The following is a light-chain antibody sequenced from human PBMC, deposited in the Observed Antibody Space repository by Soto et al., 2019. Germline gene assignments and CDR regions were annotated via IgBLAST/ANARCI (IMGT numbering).Light chain of an antibody. J-gene: IGKJ3*01. CDR3: QQYNNWPRA. V-gene: IGKV3-15*01. CDR1: QSVSSN. CDR2: GAS. Sequence: EIVMTQSPATLSVSPRERATLSCRASQSVSSNLAWYQQKPGQAPRLLIYGASTRATGIPARFSGSGSGTEFTLTISSLQSEDFAVYYCQQYNNWPRAFGPGTKVYIK.